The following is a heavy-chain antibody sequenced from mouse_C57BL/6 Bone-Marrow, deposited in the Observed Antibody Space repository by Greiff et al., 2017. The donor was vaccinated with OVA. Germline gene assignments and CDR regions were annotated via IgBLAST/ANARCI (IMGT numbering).Heavy chain of an antibody. D-gene: IGHD2-1*01. Sequence: QVQLQQPGAELVMPGASVKLSCKASGYTFTSYWITWVKQRPGQGLEWIGDIYPGSGSTNYNEKFKSKATLTVDTSSSTAYMQLSSLTSEDSAVYYCAKEEIYYGNYVGDYFDYWGQGTTLTVSS. CDR1: GYTFTSYW. CDR2: IYPGSGST. J-gene: IGHJ2*01. V-gene: IGHV1-55*01. CDR3: AKEEIYYGNYVGDYFDY.